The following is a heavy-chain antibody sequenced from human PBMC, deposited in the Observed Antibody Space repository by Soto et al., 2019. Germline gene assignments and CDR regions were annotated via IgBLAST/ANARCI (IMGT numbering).Heavy chain of an antibody. D-gene: IGHD3-10*01. CDR1: GGSVSTGTHY. V-gene: IGHV4-61*03. Sequence: QVQLQESGPGLVKPSETLSLTCSVSGGSVSTGTHYWTWIRQPPGKGLEWIGYMYYSGVTNYNPSLKSRVTISVDTPKNHLSLNLNSVTAADTAVYFCATGVPGGFDYWGQGTLVTVSS. CDR2: MYYSGVT. CDR3: ATGVPGGFDY. J-gene: IGHJ4*02.